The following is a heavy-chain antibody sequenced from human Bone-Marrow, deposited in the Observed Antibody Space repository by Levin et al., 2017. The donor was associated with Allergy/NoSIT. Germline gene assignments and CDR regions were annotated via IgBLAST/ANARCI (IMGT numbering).Heavy chain of an antibody. CDR3: TTDDDPVEIAAAGLLEDY. D-gene: IGHD6-13*01. J-gene: IGHJ4*02. CDR1: GFTFSNAW. V-gene: IGHV3-15*01. CDR2: IKSKTDGGTT. Sequence: GGSLRLSCAASGFTFSNAWMSWVRQAPGKGLEWVGRIKSKTDGGTTDYAAPVKGRFTISRDDSKNTLYLQMNSLKTEDTAVYYCTTDDDPVEIAAAGLLEDYWGQGTLVTVSS.